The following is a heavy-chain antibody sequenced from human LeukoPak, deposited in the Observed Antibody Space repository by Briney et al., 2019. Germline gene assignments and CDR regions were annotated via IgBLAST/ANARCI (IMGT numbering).Heavy chain of an antibody. CDR1: GYSFTSYW. D-gene: IGHD2-15*01. CDR3: AREYCSGGSCYQSTHYYMDV. J-gene: IGHJ6*03. Sequence: GESLKISCKGSGYSFTSYWIGWVRQMPGKGLEWMGIIYPGDSDTRYSPSFQGQVTISADKSINTAYLQWSSLKASDTAMYYCAREYCSGGSCYQSTHYYMDVWGKGTTVTVSS. CDR2: IYPGDSDT. V-gene: IGHV5-51*01.